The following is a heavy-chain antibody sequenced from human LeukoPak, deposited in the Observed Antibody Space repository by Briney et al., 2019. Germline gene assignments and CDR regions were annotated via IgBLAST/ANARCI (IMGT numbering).Heavy chain of an antibody. Sequence: GGSLRLSCVVSGFTFDDYAMHWVRQAPGKGLEWVSLISWDGGSTYYADSVKGRFTISRDNTKNSLYLQMNSLRVEDTAFYYCTRDRHSIIYAGSDYWGQGTLVTVSS. V-gene: IGHV3-43D*03. CDR3: TRDRHSIIYAGSDY. CDR1: GFTFDDYA. J-gene: IGHJ4*02. CDR2: ISWDGGST. D-gene: IGHD1-26*01.